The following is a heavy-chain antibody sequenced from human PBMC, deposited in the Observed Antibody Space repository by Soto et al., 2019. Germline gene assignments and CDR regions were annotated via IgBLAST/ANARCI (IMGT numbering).Heavy chain of an antibody. D-gene: IGHD5-18*01. V-gene: IGHV3-33*01. CDR1: GFTFSSYG. CDR2: IWYDGSNK. CDR3: ASNGYGYMGMYYYGMDV. Sequence: QVQLVESGGGVVQPGRSLRLSCAASGFTFSSYGMHWVRQAPGKGLEWVAVIWYDGSNKYYADSVKGRFTISRDNSKNTLYLQMNRLRAEDTAVYYCASNGYGYMGMYYYGMDVWGQGTTVTVSS. J-gene: IGHJ6*02.